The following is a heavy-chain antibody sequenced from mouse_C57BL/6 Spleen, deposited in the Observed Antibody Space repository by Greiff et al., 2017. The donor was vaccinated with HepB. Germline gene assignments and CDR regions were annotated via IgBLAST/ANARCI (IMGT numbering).Heavy chain of an antibody. J-gene: IGHJ2*01. CDR3: ARQGSNYVH. V-gene: IGHV5-9*01. Sequence: EVKLMESGGGLVKPGGSLKLSCAASGFTFSSYTMSWVRQTPEKRLEWVATISGGGGNTYYPDSVKGRFTISRDNAKNTLYLQMSSLRSEDTALYYCARQGSNYVHWGQGTTLTVSS. D-gene: IGHD2-5*01. CDR1: GFTFSSYT. CDR2: ISGGGGNT.